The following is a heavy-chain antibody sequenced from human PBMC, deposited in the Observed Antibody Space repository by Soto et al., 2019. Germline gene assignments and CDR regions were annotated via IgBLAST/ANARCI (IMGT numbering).Heavy chain of an antibody. CDR2: MNPNSGNT. Sequence: QVQLVQSGAEVKKPGASVKVSCKASGYTFTSYDINWVRQATGHGLEWMGWMNPNSGNTGYAQKFQGRVTMTSNTSISTAYMELSSLRSEDTAVYYCARAFCSGGSCGTGYWFDPWGQGTLVTVT. J-gene: IGHJ5*02. V-gene: IGHV1-8*01. D-gene: IGHD2-15*01. CDR3: ARAFCSGGSCGTGYWFDP. CDR1: GYTFTSYD.